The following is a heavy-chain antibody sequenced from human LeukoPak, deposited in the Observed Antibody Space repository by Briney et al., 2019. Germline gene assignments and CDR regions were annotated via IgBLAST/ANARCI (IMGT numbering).Heavy chain of an antibody. CDR2: INPNSGGT. CDR1: GYTFTGYY. CDR3: ARRVPAAWGYYGMDV. J-gene: IGHJ6*02. V-gene: IGHV1-2*02. D-gene: IGHD2-2*01. Sequence: ASVRVSCKASGYTFTGYYMHWVRQAPGQGLEWMGWINPNSGGTNYAQKFQGRVTMTRDTSIRTAYMELSRLRSDDTAVYYCARRVPAAWGYYGMDVWGQGTTVTVSS.